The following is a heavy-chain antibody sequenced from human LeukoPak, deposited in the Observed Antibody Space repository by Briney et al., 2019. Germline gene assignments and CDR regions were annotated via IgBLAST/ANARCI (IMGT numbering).Heavy chain of an antibody. D-gene: IGHD5-12*01. CDR1: GGSISSYY. V-gene: IGHV4-4*07. Sequence: SETLSLTCTVSGGSISSYYWSWIRQPAGKGLEWIGRIYTSGSTNYNPSLKSRVTMSVDTSKNQFSLKLSSVTAADTAVYYCATTLYSGYDSVAFDYWGQGTLSPSPQ. CDR2: IYTSGST. J-gene: IGHJ4*02. CDR3: ATTLYSGYDSVAFDY.